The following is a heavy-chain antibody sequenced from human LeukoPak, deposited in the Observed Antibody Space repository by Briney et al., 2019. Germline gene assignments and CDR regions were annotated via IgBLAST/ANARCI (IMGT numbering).Heavy chain of an antibody. CDR1: GFTFSSYW. D-gene: IGHD3-16*01. Sequence: GGSLRLSCAASGFTFSSYWMNWARQAPGKGLEWVSTINGNGDNTYYADSVKGRVTISRDNSKNTLYLQMNNLRVEDTAVYYCARRGDYFPFDYWGQGILVTVSS. V-gene: IGHV3-23*01. CDR3: ARRGDYFPFDY. J-gene: IGHJ4*02. CDR2: INGNGDNT.